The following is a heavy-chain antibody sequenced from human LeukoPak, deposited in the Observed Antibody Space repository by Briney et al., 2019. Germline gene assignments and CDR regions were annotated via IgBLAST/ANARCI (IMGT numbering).Heavy chain of an antibody. V-gene: IGHV3-21*04. CDR3: AKYNSNWYYFDY. CDR2: ISSSSRYI. Sequence: PGGSLRLSCAASGFTFSSYSMNWVRQAPGKGLEWVSSISSSSRYIYYADSVKGRFTIPRDTSKNTLYLQMSSLRAEDMAVYYCAKYNSNWYYFDYWGQGTLVTVSS. CDR1: GFTFSSYS. D-gene: IGHD4-11*01. J-gene: IGHJ4*02.